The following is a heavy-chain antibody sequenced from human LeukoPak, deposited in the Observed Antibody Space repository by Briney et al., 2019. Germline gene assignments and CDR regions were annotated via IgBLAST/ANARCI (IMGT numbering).Heavy chain of an antibody. D-gene: IGHD6-13*01. Sequence: SETLSLTCTVSGGSISSYYWSWIRQPPGKGLEWIGYIYYSGSTNYNPSLKSRVTISVDTSKNQFSLKLSSVTAADTAVYYCARDGGIAAAGTFDYWGQGTLVTVSS. CDR3: ARDGGIAAAGTFDY. V-gene: IGHV4-59*01. CDR1: GGSISSYY. J-gene: IGHJ4*02. CDR2: IYYSGST.